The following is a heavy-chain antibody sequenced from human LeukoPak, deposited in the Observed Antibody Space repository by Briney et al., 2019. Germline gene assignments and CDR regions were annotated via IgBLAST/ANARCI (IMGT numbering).Heavy chain of an antibody. CDR2: VNSDGSST. CDR1: GFTFTSYW. CDR3: AKGTRQSYYYYYYMDV. Sequence: GGSLRLSCAASGFTFTSYWMHWVRQAPGKGLVWVSRVNSDGSSTTYADSVKGRFTISRDNSKNTLFLQMNSLRAEDTAVYYCAKGTRQSYYYYYYMDVWGKGTTVTVSS. V-gene: IGHV3-74*01. D-gene: IGHD4-11*01. J-gene: IGHJ6*03.